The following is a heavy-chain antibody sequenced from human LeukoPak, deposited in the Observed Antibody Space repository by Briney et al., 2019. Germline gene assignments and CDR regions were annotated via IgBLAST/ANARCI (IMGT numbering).Heavy chain of an antibody. D-gene: IGHD2-15*01. Sequence: ASVKVSCKASGYTFTGYYVHWVRQAPGQGLAWMGWINPNSGGTNYAQKFQGRVTMTRDTSISTAYMELNSLKSDDTAVYYCARDNSCSSSSCGNSYMDVWGKGTTVTVAS. V-gene: IGHV1-2*02. CDR2: INPNSGGT. CDR1: GYTFTGYY. CDR3: ARDNSCSSSSCGNSYMDV. J-gene: IGHJ6*03.